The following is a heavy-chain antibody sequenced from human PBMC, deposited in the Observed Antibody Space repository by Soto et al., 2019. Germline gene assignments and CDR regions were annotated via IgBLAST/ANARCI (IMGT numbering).Heavy chain of an antibody. V-gene: IGHV3-20*04. Sequence: GGSLRLSCAGSGFTFANYGINWVRQAPGKGLEWVSGINWNGGTTGYADSVKGRFTISRDNAKNSLYLQMNSLRAEDAAVYYCAKDTYYHDSTGYYVFDYWGQGTLVTVSS. CDR3: AKDTYYHDSTGYYVFDY. D-gene: IGHD3-22*01. CDR1: GFTFANYG. J-gene: IGHJ4*02. CDR2: INWNGGTT.